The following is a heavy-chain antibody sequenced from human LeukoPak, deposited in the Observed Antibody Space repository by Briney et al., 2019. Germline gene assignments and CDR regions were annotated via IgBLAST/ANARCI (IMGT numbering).Heavy chain of an antibody. J-gene: IGHJ4*02. CDR2: MYYTGST. Sequence: PSETLSLTCTVSGGSITSSTYYWGWVRQPPGKGLEWIGHMYYTGSTYHNPSLKSRVTTSVDASKKQFSLKLTSVTAADTAVYYCARFSRHTFGGARSGFDYWGQGTLVTVSS. V-gene: IGHV4-39*01. CDR3: ARFSRHTFGGARSGFDY. CDR1: GGSITSSTYY. D-gene: IGHD3-16*01.